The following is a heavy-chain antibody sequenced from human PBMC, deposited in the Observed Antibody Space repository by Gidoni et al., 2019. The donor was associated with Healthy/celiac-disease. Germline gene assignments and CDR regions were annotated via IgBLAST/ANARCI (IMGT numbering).Heavy chain of an antibody. CDR3: AAYDSSWDWFDP. V-gene: IGHV4-30-2*01. D-gene: IGHD6-13*01. J-gene: IGHJ5*02. CDR2: IYHSGST. Sequence: QLQLQESGSGLVKPSQTLSLTCAVSGGSISSGGYSWSWIRQPPGKGLEWIGYIYHSGSTYYNPSLNSRVTISVDRSKNQFSLKLSSVTAADTAVYYCAAYDSSWDWFDPWGQGTLVTVSS. CDR1: GGSISSGGYS.